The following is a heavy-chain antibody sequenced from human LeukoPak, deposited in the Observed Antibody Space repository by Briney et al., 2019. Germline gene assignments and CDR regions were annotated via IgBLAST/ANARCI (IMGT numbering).Heavy chain of an antibody. Sequence: PSQTLSLTCAVSGGSISSGGYSWRWIRQPPGRGLEWIGYIYHSGSTYYNPSLKSRVTISVDRSKNQFSLKLSSVTAADTAVYYCARVDYDILTGYYNNWFDPWGQGTLVTVSS. CDR2: IYHSGST. D-gene: IGHD3-9*01. CDR1: GGSISSGGYS. V-gene: IGHV4-30-2*01. CDR3: ARVDYDILTGYYNNWFDP. J-gene: IGHJ5*02.